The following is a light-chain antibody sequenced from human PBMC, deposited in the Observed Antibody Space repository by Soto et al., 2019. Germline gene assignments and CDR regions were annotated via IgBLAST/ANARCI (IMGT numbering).Light chain of an antibody. CDR1: QSVTNNY. J-gene: IGKJ4*01. CDR2: DAS. V-gene: IGKV3-20*01. Sequence: EIVLTQSPDTLSLSPGEGATLSCRASQSVTNNYLAWFQQKPGQAPRLLIYDASNRATGIPDWFSGSGSETDFTLTISSLEPEDFAVYFCQQSSHAPLTFGGGTKVEV. CDR3: QQSSHAPLT.